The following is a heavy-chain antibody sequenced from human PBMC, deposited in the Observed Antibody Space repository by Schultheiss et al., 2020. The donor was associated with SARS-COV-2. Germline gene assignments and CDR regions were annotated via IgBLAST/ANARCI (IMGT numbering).Heavy chain of an antibody. CDR2: MNPNSGNT. CDR1: GGTFSSYA. D-gene: IGHD3-3*01. Sequence: ASVKVSCKASGGTFSSYAISWVRQATGQGLEWMGWMNPNSGNTGYAQKFQGRVTMTRDTSTSTVYMELSSLRAEDTAVYYCARTPLYYDFWSGYYDYWGQGTLVTVSS. V-gene: IGHV1-8*02. J-gene: IGHJ4*02. CDR3: ARTPLYYDFWSGYYDY.